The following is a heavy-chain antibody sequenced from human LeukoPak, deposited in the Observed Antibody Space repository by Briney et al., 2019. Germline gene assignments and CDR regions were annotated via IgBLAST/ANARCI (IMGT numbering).Heavy chain of an antibody. CDR2: INPSGGIT. Sequence: ASVKVSCKASGYTFTNYYMHWVRQAPGQGLEWMGIINPSGGITNYAQKFQGRVTMTRDMSTSTVYMELSSLRSEDTAVYYCARVSVGATMLAYFDYWGQGTLVTVSS. CDR1: GYTFTNYY. CDR3: ARVSVGATMLAYFDY. J-gene: IGHJ4*02. V-gene: IGHV1-46*01. D-gene: IGHD1-26*01.